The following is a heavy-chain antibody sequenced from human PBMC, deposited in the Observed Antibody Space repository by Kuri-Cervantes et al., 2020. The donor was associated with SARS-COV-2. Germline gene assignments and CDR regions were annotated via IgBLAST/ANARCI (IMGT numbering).Heavy chain of an antibody. J-gene: IGHJ6*02. V-gene: IGHV3-74*01. Sequence: GSLRLSCAASGFTFSGHWIHWVRQAPGKGLVWVSRINPDGSYTNNADSVKGRFTLSRDNAKNMLFLQMNSLRAEDTAVYYCARRDYYYYYGVDVWGQGTTVTVSS. CDR2: INPDGSYT. CDR1: GFTFSGHW. CDR3: ARRDYYYYYGVDV.